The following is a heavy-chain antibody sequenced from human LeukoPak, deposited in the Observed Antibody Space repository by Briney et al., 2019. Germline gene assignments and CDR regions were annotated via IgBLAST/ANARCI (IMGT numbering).Heavy chain of an antibody. J-gene: IGHJ4*02. CDR1: GFTFSNAW. V-gene: IGHV3-23*01. CDR3: TKGMATIRRHVDS. CDR2: ISGSAGST. D-gene: IGHD5-24*01. Sequence: GGSLRLSCAASGFTFSNAWMSWVRQAPGRGLEWVSSISGSAGSTYYADSMKGRFTISRDNPKNTLHLEMNSLRAEDTAIYYFTKGMATIRRHVDSWGQGTLVTVSS.